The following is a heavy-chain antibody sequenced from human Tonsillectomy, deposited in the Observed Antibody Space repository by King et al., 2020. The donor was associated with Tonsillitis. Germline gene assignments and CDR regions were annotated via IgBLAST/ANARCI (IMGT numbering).Heavy chain of an antibody. V-gene: IGHV3-23*04. D-gene: IGHD7-27*01. CDR2: INLGGDTT. Sequence: EVQLVESGGGLAQPGGSLRLSCAASGFTFSVYAMTWVRQAPGKGLEGVSFINLGGDTTSYADTVKVRFTIPRDNSKNTLYLQMNSLRAEDTAVYYCAPNWGHINGPEVWGRGTLVTVAS. CDR3: APNWGHINGPEV. J-gene: IGHJ2*01. CDR1: GFTFSVYA.